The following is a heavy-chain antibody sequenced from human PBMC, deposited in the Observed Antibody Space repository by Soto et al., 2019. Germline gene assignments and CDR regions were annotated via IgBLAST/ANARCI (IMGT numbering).Heavy chain of an antibody. Sequence: QLQLQESGSGLVKPSQTLSLTCAISGGSISSGGYSWSWIRQPPGKGLEWIGYIYHSGSTYYNPSLKSRVTISVDRSKNQFSLKLSSVTAADTAVYYCARGDCSGGSCYSFDPWGQGTLVTVSS. J-gene: IGHJ5*02. CDR2: IYHSGST. V-gene: IGHV4-30-2*01. D-gene: IGHD2-15*01. CDR1: GGSISSGGYS. CDR3: ARGDCSGGSCYSFDP.